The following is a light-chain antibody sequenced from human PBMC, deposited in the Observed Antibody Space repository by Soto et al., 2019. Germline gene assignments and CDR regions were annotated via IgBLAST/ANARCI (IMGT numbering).Light chain of an antibody. Sequence: SYELTQPPSVSVAPGQTARIPCGGNNIGSKTVHWYQQKAGQAPVLVVHDDSDRPSGIPERFSGSNSGNTATLTISRVEAGDEADYYCQVWDSITDHVVFAGGTKVTVL. CDR3: QVWDSITDHVV. V-gene: IGLV3-21*02. CDR1: NIGSKT. J-gene: IGLJ2*01. CDR2: DDS.